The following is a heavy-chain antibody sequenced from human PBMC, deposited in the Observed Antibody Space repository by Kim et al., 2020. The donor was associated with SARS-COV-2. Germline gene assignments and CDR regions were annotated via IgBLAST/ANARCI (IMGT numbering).Heavy chain of an antibody. CDR3: ARDRGVNYFDP. V-gene: IGHV3-33*01. J-gene: IGHJ4*02. CDR2: KK. Sequence: KKYLADSVKDRFTIFRDDSKNTVFLQMNPLRAEDTALYYCARDRGVNYFDPWGQGTLVTVSS. D-gene: IGHD3-10*01.